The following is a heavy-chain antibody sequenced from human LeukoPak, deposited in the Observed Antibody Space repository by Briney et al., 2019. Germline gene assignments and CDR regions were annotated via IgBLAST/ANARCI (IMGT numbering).Heavy chain of an antibody. J-gene: IGHJ4*02. CDR1: GFTFSSYG. CDR2: IWYDGSNK. Sequence: GGSLRLSCAAPGFTFSSYGMHWVRQAPGMGLEWVAVIWYDGSNKYYADSVKGRFTISRDNSKNTLYLQMNSLRAEDTAVYYCAKGSHSSGYYVFDYWAQGTLVTVSS. CDR3: AKGSHSSGYYVFDY. V-gene: IGHV3-33*06. D-gene: IGHD3-22*01.